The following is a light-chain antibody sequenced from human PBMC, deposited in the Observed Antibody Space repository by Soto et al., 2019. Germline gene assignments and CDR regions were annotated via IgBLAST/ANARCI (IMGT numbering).Light chain of an antibody. J-gene: IGLJ1*01. Sequence: LTQPASVSGSPGQSVTISCTGPRSNIGDSNFISWYQHSPGKAPRLLIYEVNNRPSGVSRRFSGSKAGNTASLTISGLLDDDEADYFCASFRSGTILVFGSGTKVTVL. CDR1: RSNIGDSNF. V-gene: IGLV2-14*01. CDR2: EVN. CDR3: ASFRSGTILV.